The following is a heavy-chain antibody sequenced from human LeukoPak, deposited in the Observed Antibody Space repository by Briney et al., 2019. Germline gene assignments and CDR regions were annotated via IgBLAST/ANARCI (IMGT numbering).Heavy chain of an antibody. CDR1: GYTFTSYG. J-gene: IGHJ4*02. D-gene: IGHD3-3*01. Sequence: ASVKVSCKASGYTFTSYGISWVRQAPGQGLEWMGWISAYNGNTNYAQKLQGRVTMTTDTSTSTAYMELRSLRSDDTAVYYCARGPTQGTIFGVVIIPQFDYFDYWGQGTLVTVSS. CDR3: ARGPTQGTIFGVVIIPQFDYFDY. V-gene: IGHV1-18*01. CDR2: ISAYNGNT.